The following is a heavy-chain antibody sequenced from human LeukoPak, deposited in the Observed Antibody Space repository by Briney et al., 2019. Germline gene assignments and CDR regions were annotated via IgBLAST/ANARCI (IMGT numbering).Heavy chain of an antibody. J-gene: IGHJ3*01. D-gene: IGHD3-22*01. CDR1: GFTFSSYG. CDR3: ARDLGAYYYDSSGYYSAGAFDL. CDR2: ISYDGSNK. V-gene: IGHV3-30*19. Sequence: PGGSLRLSCAASGFTFSSYGMHWVRQAPGKGLEWVAVISYDGSNKYYADSVKGRFTISRDNSKNTLYLQMNSLRAEDTAVYYCARDLGAYYYDSSGYYSAGAFDLWGQGTMVTVSS.